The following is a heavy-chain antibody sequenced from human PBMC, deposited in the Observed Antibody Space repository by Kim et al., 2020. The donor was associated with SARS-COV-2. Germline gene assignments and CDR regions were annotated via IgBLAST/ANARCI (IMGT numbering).Heavy chain of an antibody. J-gene: IGHJ4*02. D-gene: IGHD6-6*01. CDR2: IRSKADSSAT. Sequence: GGSLRLSCAASGFTFSGSAIHWVRQASGKGLEWVGRIRSKADSSATIYAASVKGRFTISRDDSKNTAYLQMNSLKTEDTAVYYCSRVDSSDYFDYWGQGTLVAVSS. V-gene: IGHV3-73*01. CDR1: GFTFSGSA. CDR3: SRVDSSDYFDY.